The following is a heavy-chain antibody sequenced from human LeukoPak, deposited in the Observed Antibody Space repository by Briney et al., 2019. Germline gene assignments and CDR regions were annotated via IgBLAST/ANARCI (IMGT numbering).Heavy chain of an antibody. CDR1: GYTFTDFD. D-gene: IGHD3-9*01. CDR2: MNPNTGNT. J-gene: IGHJ4*02. Sequence: ASVKVSCKASGYTFTDFDINWVRQATGQGLEWMGWMNPNTGNTGYAQKFQGRVTITGSTSISTAYMELSSLTSEDTAVYYCARDRSWGLVIIDLDYWGQGTLVTVSS. CDR3: ARDRSWGLVIIDLDY. V-gene: IGHV1-8*03.